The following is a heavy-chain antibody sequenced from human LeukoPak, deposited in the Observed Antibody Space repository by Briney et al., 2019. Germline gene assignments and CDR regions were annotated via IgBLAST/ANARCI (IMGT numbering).Heavy chain of an antibody. Sequence: SETLSLTCTVSGGSISTYYWSWLRQPAGKGLEWIGRIYSSATTNLNPSLKSRVTLSIDASKNQVSLRLSSVTAADTAVYYCARGRYCTATICGGGDAFDIWGQGTVVTVSS. D-gene: IGHD2-8*02. CDR2: IYSSATT. J-gene: IGHJ3*02. CDR1: GGSISTYY. V-gene: IGHV4-4*07. CDR3: ARGRYCTATICGGGDAFDI.